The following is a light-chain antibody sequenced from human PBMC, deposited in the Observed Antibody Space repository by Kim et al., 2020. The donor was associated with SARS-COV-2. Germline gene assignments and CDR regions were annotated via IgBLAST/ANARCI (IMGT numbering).Light chain of an antibody. Sequence: SPGERATLSCRASQSVSSNYLAWYEQKPGQAPRLLIYGASSRATGNPDRFSGSGSGTDFTLTITRLEPEDFAVYYCQQYSSSPATFGQGTKVDIK. CDR2: GAS. J-gene: IGKJ1*01. V-gene: IGKV3-20*01. CDR1: QSVSSNY. CDR3: QQYSSSPAT.